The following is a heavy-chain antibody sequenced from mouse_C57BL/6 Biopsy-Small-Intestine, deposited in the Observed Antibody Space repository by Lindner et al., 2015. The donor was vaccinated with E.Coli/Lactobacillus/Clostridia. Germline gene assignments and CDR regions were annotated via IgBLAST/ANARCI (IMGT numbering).Heavy chain of an antibody. CDR2: IYPRSGNT. Sequence: VQLQESGAELARPGASVKLSCKASGYTFTSYGISWVKQRTGQGLEWIGEIYPRSGNTYYNEKFKGKATLTADKSSSTAYMDLRSLTSEDSAVYFCARGLTTTVVATDYWGQGTTPTVSS. CDR3: ARGLTTTVVATDY. V-gene: IGHV1-81*01. D-gene: IGHD1-1*01. CDR1: GYTFTSYG. J-gene: IGHJ2*01.